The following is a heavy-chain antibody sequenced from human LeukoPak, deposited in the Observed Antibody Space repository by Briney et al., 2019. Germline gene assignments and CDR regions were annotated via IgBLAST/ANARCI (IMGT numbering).Heavy chain of an antibody. J-gene: IGHJ6*02. CDR2: IIPILGIA. CDR3: ARGSSTSGGGVDYYYYYGMDV. D-gene: IGHD2-2*01. V-gene: IGHV1-69*04. Sequence: SVKVSCKASGYTFTSYDINWVRQATGQGLGWMGRIIPILGIANYAQKFQGRVTITADKSTSTAYMELSSLRSEDTAVYYCARGSSTSGGGVDYYYYYGMDVWGQGTTVTVSS. CDR1: GYTFTSYD.